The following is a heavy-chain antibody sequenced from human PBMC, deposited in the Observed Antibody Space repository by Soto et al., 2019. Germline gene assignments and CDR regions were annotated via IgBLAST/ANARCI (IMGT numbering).Heavy chain of an antibody. Sequence: EVQLVETGGGLIQPGGSLRLSCAASGFTVSSNYMSWVRQAPGKGLEWVSVIYSGGSTYYADSVKGRFTISRDNSKNTLYLQMNSLRAEDTAVYYCARNRIAAAGTSYYYYGMDVW. CDR2: IYSGGST. J-gene: IGHJ6*01. CDR1: GFTVSSNY. CDR3: ARNRIAAAGTSYYYYGMDV. V-gene: IGHV3-53*02. D-gene: IGHD6-13*01.